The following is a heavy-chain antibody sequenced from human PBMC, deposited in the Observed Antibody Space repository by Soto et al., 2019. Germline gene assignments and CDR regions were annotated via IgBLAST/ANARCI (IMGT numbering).Heavy chain of an antibody. Sequence: QVQRVESGGGVVQPGRSLILSCAASGFTFISYGMHCVRQAPGKGLEWVAVISYDGSNKYYADSVEAIFTISKDTSKNTRYLQMKSLRAKDTAVYYCAAARCFGVVIGWFDPCGQGTLVIDSS. J-gene: IGHJ5*02. CDR1: GFTFISYG. CDR3: AAARCFGVVIGWFDP. CDR2: ISYDGSNK. D-gene: IGHD3-3*01. V-gene: IGHV3-30*03.